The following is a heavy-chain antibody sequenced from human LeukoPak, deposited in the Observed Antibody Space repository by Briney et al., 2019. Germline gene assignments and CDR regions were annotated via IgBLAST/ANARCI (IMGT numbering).Heavy chain of an antibody. V-gene: IGHV3-11*01. Sequence: PGGSLRLSCAASGFTFSDYYMSWIRQAPGKGLEWVSYISSSGSTIYYADSVKGRFAISTDNSKNTLYLQMNSLRVEDTAVYFCAARKVRGVWFYLDYWGQGTLVTVSS. CDR2: ISSSGSTI. D-gene: IGHD3-10*01. CDR1: GFTFSDYY. CDR3: AARKVRGVWFYLDY. J-gene: IGHJ4*02.